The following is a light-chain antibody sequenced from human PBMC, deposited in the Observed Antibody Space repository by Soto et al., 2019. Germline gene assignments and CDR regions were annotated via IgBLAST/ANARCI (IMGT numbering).Light chain of an antibody. V-gene: IGKV3-15*01. CDR2: DAS. CDR3: QQYNKLPYT. CDR1: QSISSN. J-gene: IGKJ2*01. Sequence: EIVTTQSPATLSVSPGERATLSCRASQSISSNLVWYQQKLGQPPRLLMYDASTRATGIPARFSGSGSGTEFTLTISSLQSEDFAVYYCQQYNKLPYTFGQGTRLEIK.